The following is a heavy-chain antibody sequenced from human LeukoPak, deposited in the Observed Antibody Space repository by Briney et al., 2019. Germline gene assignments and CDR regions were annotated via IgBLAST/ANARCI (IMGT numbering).Heavy chain of an antibody. CDR2: IYYSGST. J-gene: IGHJ4*02. CDR1: GGSISTYY. V-gene: IGHV4-59*08. D-gene: IGHD1-26*01. CDR3: ARLVWELNFDY. Sequence: SETLSLTCTVSGGSISTYYWNWIRQSPGKGLEWIGNIYYSGSTNYNPSLKSRVTISVDTSKNQFSLKLSSVTAADTAVYYCARLVWELNFDYWGQGALVTVSS.